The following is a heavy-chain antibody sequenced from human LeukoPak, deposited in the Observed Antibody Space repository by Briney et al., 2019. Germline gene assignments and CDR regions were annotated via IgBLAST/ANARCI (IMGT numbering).Heavy chain of an antibody. D-gene: IGHD5-12*01. CDR1: GFTFSSYS. V-gene: IGHV3-21*01. CDR2: ISSSSSYI. J-gene: IGHJ4*02. Sequence: PGGSLRLSCAASGFTFSSYSMNWVRQAPGKGLEWVSSISSSSSYIYYADSVKGRFTISGDNAKNSLYLQMNSLRAEDTAVYYCARRDEGRGYSGYYFDYWGQGTLVTVSS. CDR3: ARRDEGRGYSGYYFDY.